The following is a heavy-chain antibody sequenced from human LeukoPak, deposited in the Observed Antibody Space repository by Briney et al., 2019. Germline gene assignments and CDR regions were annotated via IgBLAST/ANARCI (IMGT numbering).Heavy chain of an antibody. D-gene: IGHD3-10*01. CDR3: ARDQTYSGSGIYTYFDY. Sequence: ASVKVSCKASGYTITDYYLHWVRQAPGQGLEWMGWIIPNTGGTNYAQKFQDWVTMSSDTSISTAYMELSSLRSDDTAVYYCARDQTYSGSGIYTYFDYWGQGILVTVSS. CDR1: GYTITDYY. J-gene: IGHJ4*02. V-gene: IGHV1-2*04. CDR2: IIPNTGGT.